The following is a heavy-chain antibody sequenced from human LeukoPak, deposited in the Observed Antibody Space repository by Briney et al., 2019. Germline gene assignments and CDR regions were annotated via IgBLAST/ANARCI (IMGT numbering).Heavy chain of an antibody. J-gene: IGHJ6*02. Sequence: PSETLSLTCTVSGGSLSRYYWNWIRQPPGKGLEWIGYIYYSGSTNYNPSLKSRVTISVDTSKNQFSLKLSSMTAADTAVYYCAREYKYSRSGDGMDVWGQGTTVTVSS. CDR2: IYYSGST. D-gene: IGHD1-26*01. CDR3: AREYKYSRSGDGMDV. V-gene: IGHV4-59*01. CDR1: GGSLSRYY.